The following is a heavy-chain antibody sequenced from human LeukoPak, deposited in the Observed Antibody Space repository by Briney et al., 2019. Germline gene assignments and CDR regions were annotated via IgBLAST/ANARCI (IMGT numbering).Heavy chain of an antibody. Sequence: ASVKVSCKASGGTFSSYAISWVRQAPGQGLEWMGGIIPIFGTANYAQKFQGRVTITADESTSTAYMELSSLRSEDTAVYYCARDPYSSPAEYFQHWGQGTLVTVSS. V-gene: IGHV1-69*13. CDR3: ARDPYSSPAEYFQH. CDR2: IIPIFGTA. J-gene: IGHJ1*01. D-gene: IGHD6-13*01. CDR1: GGTFSSYA.